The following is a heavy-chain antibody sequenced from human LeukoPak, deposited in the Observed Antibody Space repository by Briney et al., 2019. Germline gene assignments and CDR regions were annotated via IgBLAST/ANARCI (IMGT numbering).Heavy chain of an antibody. J-gene: IGHJ4*02. CDR2: IYRDDTT. CDR3: ATAAYDSGSYIVNHDY. D-gene: IGHD3-22*01. V-gene: IGHV3-53*01. CDR1: GGSFSGYY. Sequence: PSETLSLTCAVYGGSFSGYYWSWVRQAPGKGLAWVSVIYRDDTTYYADSVKGRFTISRDNSKNTLYLQMSSLRAEDTAVYYCATAAYDSGSYIVNHDYWGQGTLVTVSS.